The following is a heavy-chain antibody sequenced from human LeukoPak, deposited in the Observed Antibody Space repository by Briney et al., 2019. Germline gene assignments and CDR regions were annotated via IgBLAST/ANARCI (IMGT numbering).Heavy chain of an antibody. CDR2: IYYSGST. CDR1: GGSISSSSYY. CDR3: ARDRGTWNDDGFDY. D-gene: IGHD1-1*01. V-gene: IGHV4-39*07. Sequence: SETLSLTCAVSGGSISSSSYYWGWIRQPPGKGLEWIGSIYYSGSTYYNPSLKSRVTISVDTSKNQFSLKLSSVTAADTAVYYCARDRGTWNDDGFDYWGQGTLVTVSS. J-gene: IGHJ4*02.